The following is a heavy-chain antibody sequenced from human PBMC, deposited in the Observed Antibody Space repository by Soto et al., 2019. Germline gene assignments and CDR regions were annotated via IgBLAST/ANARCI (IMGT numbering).Heavy chain of an antibody. CDR1: GYTFTSYY. Sequence: GASVEVSCKASGYTFTSYYMQWVRQAPGQGLEWMGWISTYNGDANYAQTFQGRVTMTADTSTSTAYMELSRLRSDDTAVYYCASSSNGYDAFDIWGQGTMVTVSS. CDR3: ASSSNGYDAFDI. J-gene: IGHJ3*02. D-gene: IGHD6-19*01. V-gene: IGHV1-2*02. CDR2: ISTYNGDA.